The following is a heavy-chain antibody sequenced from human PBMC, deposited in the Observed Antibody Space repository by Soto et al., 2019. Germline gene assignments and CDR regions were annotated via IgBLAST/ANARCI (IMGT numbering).Heavy chain of an antibody. CDR1: GFTFSSYS. D-gene: IGHD4-17*01. Sequence: EVQLVESGGGLVKPGGSLRLSCAASGFTFSSYSMNWVRQAPGKGREWVSSISSSSSYIYYADSVKGRFTISRDNAKNALYLQRNSLRAEDTAVYYCARGCSGDQRGDYWGQGTLVTVSS. V-gene: IGHV3-21*01. CDR3: ARGCSGDQRGDY. CDR2: ISSSSSYI. J-gene: IGHJ4*02.